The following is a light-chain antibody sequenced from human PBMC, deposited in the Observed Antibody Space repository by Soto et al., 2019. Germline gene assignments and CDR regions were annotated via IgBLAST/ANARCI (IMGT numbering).Light chain of an antibody. CDR1: QSVSSSY. J-gene: IGKJ1*01. CDR3: HQSRT. Sequence: EIVLTQSPGTLSLSPGERATLSCRASQSVSSSYLAWYQQKPGQAPRLLIYGASSRATGIPDRFSGSGSGTDFTLTISRLEPEDFPVYSSHQSRTFGQGTKVDSK. V-gene: IGKV3-20*01. CDR2: GAS.